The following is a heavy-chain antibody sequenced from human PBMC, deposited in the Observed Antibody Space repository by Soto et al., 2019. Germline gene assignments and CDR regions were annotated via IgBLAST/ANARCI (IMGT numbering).Heavy chain of an antibody. CDR2: IDPSDSYT. D-gene: IGHD6-19*01. CDR1: GYSFTSYW. J-gene: IGHJ6*02. CDR3: ASHLVAGTHYYYGMDV. V-gene: IGHV5-10-1*01. Sequence: GDSLKISCKGSGYSFTSYWISWVRQMPGKGLEWMGRIDPSDSYTNYSPSFQGHVTISADKSISTAYLQWSSLKASDTAMYYCASHLVAGTHYYYGMDVWGQGTTVTVSS.